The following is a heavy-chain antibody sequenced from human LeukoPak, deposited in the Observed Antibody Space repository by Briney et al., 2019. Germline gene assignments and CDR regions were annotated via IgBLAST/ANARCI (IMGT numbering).Heavy chain of an antibody. J-gene: IGHJ4*02. CDR2: IIPILGIA. Sequence: ASVKVSCKASGGTFSSYAISWVRQAPGQGLEWMGRIIPILGIANYAQKFQGRVTITADKSTSTAYMELSSLRSEDTAVYYCARNYYDSSGYYTDYWGQGTLVTVSS. D-gene: IGHD3-22*01. CDR1: GGTFSSYA. V-gene: IGHV1-69*04. CDR3: ARNYYDSSGYYTDY.